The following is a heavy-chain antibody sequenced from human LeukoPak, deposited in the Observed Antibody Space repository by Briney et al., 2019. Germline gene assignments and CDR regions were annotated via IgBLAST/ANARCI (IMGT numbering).Heavy chain of an antibody. CDR1: GFTFSYNG. CDR3: AKRGVEMATIYYMDV. CDR2: IRYDGSNK. V-gene: IGHV3-30*02. Sequence: GGSLRLSCAASGFTFSYNGMHWVRQAPGKGLEWVAFIRYDGSNKCYADSVKDRFTISRDNSKNTLYLQMNSLRDEDTAVYYCAKRGVEMATIYYMDVWGKGTAVT. D-gene: IGHD5-24*01. J-gene: IGHJ6*03.